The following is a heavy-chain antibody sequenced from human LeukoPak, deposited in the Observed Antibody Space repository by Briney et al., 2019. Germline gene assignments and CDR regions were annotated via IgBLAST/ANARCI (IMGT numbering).Heavy chain of an antibody. J-gene: IGHJ3*02. V-gene: IGHV1-46*01. CDR2: INPSGGST. CDR3: AREDGQLHAFDI. D-gene: IGHD5-18*01. Sequence: ASVKVSCKASGYTFTSYYMHWVRQAPGQGREWMGIINPSGGSTSYAQKFQGRVTMTRDTSTSTVYMELSSLRSEDTAVYYCAREDGQLHAFDIWGQGTMVTVSS. CDR1: GYTFTSYY.